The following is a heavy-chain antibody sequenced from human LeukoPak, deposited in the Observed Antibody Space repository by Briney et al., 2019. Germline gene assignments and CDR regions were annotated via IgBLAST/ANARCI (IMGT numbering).Heavy chain of an antibody. CDR3: ARGRLRFLEWSNFDY. CDR2: IYYSGGT. D-gene: IGHD3-3*01. J-gene: IGHJ4*02. Sequence: SETLSLTCTVSGGSISSYYWSWIRQPPGKGLEWIGYIYYSGGTNYNPSLKSRVTISVDTSKNQFSLKLSSVTAADTAVYYCARGRLRFLEWSNFDYWGQGTLVTVSS. CDR1: GGSISSYY. V-gene: IGHV4-59*01.